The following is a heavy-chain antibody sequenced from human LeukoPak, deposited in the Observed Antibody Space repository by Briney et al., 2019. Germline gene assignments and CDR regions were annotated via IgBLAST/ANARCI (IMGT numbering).Heavy chain of an antibody. J-gene: IGHJ5*02. CDR1: GDSISSSNSY. CDR2: IYYSGTT. V-gene: IGHV4-39*07. Sequence: SETLSLTCTVSGDSISSSNSYWGWIRQPPGKELEWIGSIYYSGTTHYSPSLESRVTISVDTSKNQFSLKLASVTAADTAIYYCAKGAGGFSYYNWFDPWGQGTLVTVSS. CDR3: AKGAGGFSYYNWFDP. D-gene: IGHD5-18*01.